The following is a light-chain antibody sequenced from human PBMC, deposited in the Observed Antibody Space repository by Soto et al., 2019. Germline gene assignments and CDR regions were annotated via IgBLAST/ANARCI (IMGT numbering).Light chain of an antibody. CDR2: KAS. Sequence: IQMTHSPSTLSGSVGDRVTITCRASQTISSWLAWYQQKPGKAPKLLIYKASSLESGVPSRFSGSGSGTEFTLTISSLQPDDFATYYCQQYNTYLTFGQGTKVDIK. CDR3: QQYNTYLT. J-gene: IGKJ1*01. CDR1: QTISSW. V-gene: IGKV1-5*03.